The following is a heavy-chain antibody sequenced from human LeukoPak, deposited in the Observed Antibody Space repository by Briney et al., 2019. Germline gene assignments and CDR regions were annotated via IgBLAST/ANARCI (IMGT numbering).Heavy chain of an antibody. CDR3: AREGAVAGTSFDY. Sequence: GGSLRLSCAASGFTFSSYAMHWVRQAPGKGLEWVAVISYDGSNKYYADSVKGRFTISRDNSKNTLYLQMNSLRAEDTAVYYCAREGAVAGTSFDYWGQGTLVTVSS. V-gene: IGHV3-30*04. CDR1: GFTFSSYA. D-gene: IGHD6-19*01. CDR2: ISYDGSNK. J-gene: IGHJ4*02.